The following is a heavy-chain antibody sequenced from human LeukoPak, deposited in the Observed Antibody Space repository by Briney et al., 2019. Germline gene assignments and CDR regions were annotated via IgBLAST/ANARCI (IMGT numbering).Heavy chain of an antibody. CDR1: GGTFSSYA. D-gene: IGHD4-17*01. Sequence: VASVKVSCKASGGTFSSYAISWVRQAPGQGLEWMGGIIPIFGTANYAQKFQGRVTITADKSTGTAYMELSSLRSEDTAVYYCARLTTVSQSPMDVWGKGTTVTVSS. CDR2: IIPIFGTA. CDR3: ARLTTVSQSPMDV. J-gene: IGHJ6*03. V-gene: IGHV1-69*06.